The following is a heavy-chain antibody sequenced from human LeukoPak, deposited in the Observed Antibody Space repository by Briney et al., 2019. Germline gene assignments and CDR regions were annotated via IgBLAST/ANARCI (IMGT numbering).Heavy chain of an antibody. D-gene: IGHD1-1*01. V-gene: IGHV4-39*01. CDR1: GGSISSSSYY. CDR2: IYYSGST. CDR3: ARRATTGNYFDY. Sequence: SETLSLTCTVSGGSISSSSYYWGWIRQPPGKGLEWIGSIYYSGSTHYNPSLKSRVTISVDTSKNQFSLRLSPVTASDTAVYYCARRATTGNYFDYWGQGTLVTVSS. J-gene: IGHJ4*02.